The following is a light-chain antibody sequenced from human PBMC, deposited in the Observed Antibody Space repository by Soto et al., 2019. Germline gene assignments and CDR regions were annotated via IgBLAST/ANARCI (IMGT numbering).Light chain of an antibody. CDR2: GAS. CDR1: QNINDY. V-gene: IGKV3-20*01. J-gene: IGKJ1*01. Sequence: VMTQSPATLSFSAGERATLSCRASQNINDYLAWYQQKPGQAPRLLIYGASTRATGIQARFSGSGSGTEFTLTIRRLEPEDFAVYYCKQYGSSGTFGQGTKVDIK. CDR3: KQYGSSGT.